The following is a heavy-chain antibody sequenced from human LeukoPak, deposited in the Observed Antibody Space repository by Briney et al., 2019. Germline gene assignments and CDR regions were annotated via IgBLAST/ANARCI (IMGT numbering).Heavy chain of an antibody. CDR2: IDPSGGST. D-gene: IGHD3-10*01. CDR3: ASLGSGSSPIIDFDY. J-gene: IGHJ4*02. Sequence: ASVKVSCKASGYSFTSYYMHWVRQAPGQGLEWMGIIDPSGGSTNYAQKFQGRITMTRNTSTSTVYMELSSLRSEDTAIYYCASLGSGSSPIIDFDYWGQGTLVTVSS. CDR1: GYSFTSYY. V-gene: IGHV1-46*01.